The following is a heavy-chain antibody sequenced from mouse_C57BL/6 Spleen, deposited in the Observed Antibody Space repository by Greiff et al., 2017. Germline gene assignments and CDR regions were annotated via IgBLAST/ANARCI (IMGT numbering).Heavy chain of an antibody. D-gene: IGHD1-1*01. CDR1: GFTFSDYY. J-gene: IGHJ2*01. V-gene: IGHV5-16*01. Sequence: EVNVVESEGGLVQPGSSMKLSCTASGFTFSDYYMAWVRQVPEKGLEWVANINYDGSSTYYLDSLKSRFIISRDNAKNLPYLQMSSLTSEDTATXACAREGYYGSSPGYFDYWGQGTTLTVSS. CDR3: AREGYYGSSPGYFDY. CDR2: INYDGSST.